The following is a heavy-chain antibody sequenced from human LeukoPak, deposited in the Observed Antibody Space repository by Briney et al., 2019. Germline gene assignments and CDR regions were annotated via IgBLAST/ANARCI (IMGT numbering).Heavy chain of an antibody. CDR2: IYYSGST. Sequence: SETLSLTCTVSGGSISSGDYYWSWIRQPPGKGVEWIGDIYYSGSTYYNPSLKSRLTISVDTSKNQFSLKLSSVTAADTAVYYCARTGPAAHTYYYCYYMDVWGKGTTVTVSS. CDR1: GGSISSGDYY. CDR3: ARTGPAAHTYYYCYYMDV. D-gene: IGHD2-2*01. V-gene: IGHV4-30-4*08. J-gene: IGHJ6*03.